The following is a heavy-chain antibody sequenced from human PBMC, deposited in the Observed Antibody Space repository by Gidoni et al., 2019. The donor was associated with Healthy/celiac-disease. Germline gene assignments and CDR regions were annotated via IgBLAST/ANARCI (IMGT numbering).Heavy chain of an antibody. V-gene: IGHV3-21*01. CDR3: ARALENIVGVDY. J-gene: IGHJ4*02. D-gene: IGHD1-26*01. Sequence: EVQLVESGGGLVKPGGSLRLSGAASGFTFSSYSMNWVRHAPGKGLEWVSSISSSSSYIYYADSVKGRFTISRDNAKNSLYLQMNSLRAEDTAVYYCARALENIVGVDYWGQGTLVTVSS. CDR1: GFTFSSYS. CDR2: ISSSSSYI.